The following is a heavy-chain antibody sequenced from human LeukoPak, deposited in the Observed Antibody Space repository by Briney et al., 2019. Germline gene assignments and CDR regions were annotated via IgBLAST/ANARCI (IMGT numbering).Heavy chain of an antibody. CDR3: ARDLMATTYYYYMDV. J-gene: IGHJ6*03. CDR2: ISGSGGST. Sequence: GGSLRLSCEASGFTFRSYAMSWVRQAPGKGLEWVSSISGSGGSTYYADSVKGRFTISRDNSKNTLYLQMNSLRAEDTAVYYCARDLMATTYYYYMDVWGKGTTVTVSS. CDR1: GFTFRSYA. D-gene: IGHD5-24*01. V-gene: IGHV3-23*01.